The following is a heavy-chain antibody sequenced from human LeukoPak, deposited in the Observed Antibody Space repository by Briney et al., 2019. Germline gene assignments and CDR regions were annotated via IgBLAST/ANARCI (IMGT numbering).Heavy chain of an antibody. CDR3: ARDGTLDY. Sequence: GGSLRLSXAAAGFTFSTYAMTWVRQAPGKGLEWVSGIRGDGGGTYYADSVKGRFTISRDNSKNTLYLQMNSLRAEDTAVYYCARDGTLDYWGQGTLVTVSP. CDR1: GFTFSTYA. J-gene: IGHJ4*02. V-gene: IGHV3-23*01. D-gene: IGHD1-14*01. CDR2: IRGDGGGT.